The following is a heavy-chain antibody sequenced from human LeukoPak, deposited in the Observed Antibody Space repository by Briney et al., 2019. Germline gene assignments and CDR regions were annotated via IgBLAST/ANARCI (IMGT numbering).Heavy chain of an antibody. J-gene: IGHJ4*02. D-gene: IGHD2-2*01. CDR3: ARGGVVPAASGSFDY. Sequence: PSETLSPXCTVSGGSISSYYWSWIRQPAGKGLEWIGRIYTSGSTNNNPSLKSRVTMSVDTSKNQFSLKLSSVTAADTAVYYCARGGVVPAASGSFDYWGQGTLVTVSS. CDR2: IYTSGST. CDR1: GGSISSYY. V-gene: IGHV4-4*07.